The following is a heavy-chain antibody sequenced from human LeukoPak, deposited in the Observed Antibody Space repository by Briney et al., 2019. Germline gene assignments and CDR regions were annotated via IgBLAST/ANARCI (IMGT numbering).Heavy chain of an antibody. CDR2: IYYSGST. CDR3: ARDRSGVRGVPWDYYGMDV. V-gene: IGHV4-31*03. Sequence: SETLSLTCTVSGGSISSGGYHWSWIRQHPGKGLEWIGYIYYSGSTYYNPPLKSRVTISVDTSKNQFSLKLSSVTAADTAVYYCARDRSGVRGVPWDYYGMDVWGKGTTVTVSS. CDR1: GGSISSGGYH. J-gene: IGHJ6*04. D-gene: IGHD3-10*01.